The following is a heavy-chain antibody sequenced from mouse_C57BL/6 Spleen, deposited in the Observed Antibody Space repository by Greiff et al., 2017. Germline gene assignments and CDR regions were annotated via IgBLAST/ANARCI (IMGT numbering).Heavy chain of an antibody. CDR2: IDPSDSYT. J-gene: IGHJ3*01. V-gene: IGHV1-59*01. CDR1: GYTFTSYW. Sequence: QVQLQQPGAELVRPGTSVKLSCKASGYTFTSYWMHWVKQRPGQGLEWIGVIDPSDSYTNYNQKFKGKATLTVDTSSSTAYMQLSSLTSGDSAVYYCAVDTSRAWFAFWGPGTLVTVSA. D-gene: IGHD3-2*02. CDR3: AVDTSRAWFAF.